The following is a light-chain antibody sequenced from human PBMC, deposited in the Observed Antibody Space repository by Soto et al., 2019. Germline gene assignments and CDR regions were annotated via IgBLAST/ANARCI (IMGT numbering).Light chain of an antibody. Sequence: QSVLTQAPSASGTPGQRVTISCSGSSSNIGSNTVNWYQQLPGTAPKLLIYSNNQRPSGVSDRFSGSKSGTSASLAISGLQSEDEADYYCATWDDSLNVYVFGTGTKVTVL. CDR3: ATWDDSLNVYV. V-gene: IGLV1-44*01. CDR2: SNN. CDR1: SSNIGSNT. J-gene: IGLJ1*01.